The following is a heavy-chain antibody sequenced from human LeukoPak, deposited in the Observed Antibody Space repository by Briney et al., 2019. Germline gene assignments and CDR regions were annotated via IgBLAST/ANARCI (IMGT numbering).Heavy chain of an antibody. Sequence: GGSLRLSCAASGFTFSSYSMNWVRQAPGKGLEWVSSISSSSSYIYYADSVKGRFTISRDNAKNSLYLQMNSLRAEDTAVYYCARDTLVYADSPDAFDIWGQGTMVTVSS. CDR3: ARDTLVYADSPDAFDI. D-gene: IGHD4-17*01. V-gene: IGHV3-21*01. CDR1: GFTFSSYS. CDR2: ISSSSSYI. J-gene: IGHJ3*02.